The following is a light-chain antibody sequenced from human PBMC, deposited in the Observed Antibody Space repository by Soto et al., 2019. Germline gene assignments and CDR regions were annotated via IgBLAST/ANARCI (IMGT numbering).Light chain of an antibody. CDR1: QNIGFY. Sequence: VQVPQSPPSLSACVGDRVTITCRASQNIGFYLNWYQQKPGEAPKXXSYAASSLQSGVPSRVSGSGSGTEFTLTISSLKPEDFETYSCQQSYIMPWTFGQGTKVDIK. J-gene: IGKJ1*01. V-gene: IGKV1-39*01. CDR2: AAS. CDR3: QQSYIMPWT.